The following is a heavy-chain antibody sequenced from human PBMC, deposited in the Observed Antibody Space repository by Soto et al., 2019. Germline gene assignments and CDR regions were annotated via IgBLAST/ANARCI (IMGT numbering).Heavy chain of an antibody. CDR1: GFTFSSYG. V-gene: IGHV3-30*18. D-gene: IGHD6-13*01. CDR2: ISYDGSNK. Sequence: GGSLRLSCAASGFTFSSYGMHWVRQAPGKGLEWVAVISYDGSNKYYADSVKGRFTISRDNSKNTLYLQMNSLRAEDTAVYYCANEGQQLVFDYWGQGTLVTVS. J-gene: IGHJ4*02. CDR3: ANEGQQLVFDY.